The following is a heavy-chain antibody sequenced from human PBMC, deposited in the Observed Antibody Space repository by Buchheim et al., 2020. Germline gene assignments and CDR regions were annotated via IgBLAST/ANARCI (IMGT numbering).Heavy chain of an antibody. CDR1: GGSISSSNW. V-gene: IGHV4-4*02. CDR2: IYHSGST. CDR3: ATRTDSWFGVYQGSDY. Sequence: QVQLQESGPGLVKPSGTLSLTCAVSGGSISSSNWWSWVRQPPGKGLEWIGVIYHSGSTNYNPSLKSRVTISVAKPNNQFSLKLSSVTAADTAVYYGATRTDSWFGVYQGSDYWGQGTL. J-gene: IGHJ4*02. D-gene: IGHD3-10*01.